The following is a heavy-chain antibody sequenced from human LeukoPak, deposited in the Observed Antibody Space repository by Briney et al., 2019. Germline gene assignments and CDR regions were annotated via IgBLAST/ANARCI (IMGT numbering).Heavy chain of an antibody. J-gene: IGHJ4*01. D-gene: IGHD1-14*01. V-gene: IGHV3-64D*06. Sequence: PGRSLRLSCAASGFSFSSYGMHWVRQAPGKGLEHVSTIGSDGDGTYCADSVKDRFIISRDNSRNAVYLQMSSLRPEDTAVYYCVSPVFINFWGRGTLVTVSS. CDR1: GFSFSSYG. CDR3: VSPVFINF. CDR2: IGSDGDGT.